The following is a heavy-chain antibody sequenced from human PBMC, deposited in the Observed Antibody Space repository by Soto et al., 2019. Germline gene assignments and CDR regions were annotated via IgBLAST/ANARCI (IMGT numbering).Heavy chain of an antibody. Sequence: SETLSLTCVVSGGSLSDYFWSWIRQPPGMALEWIGSIYYRGNTYYNPSLKTRVTISLDKSKSQFSLKLNSVTAADSAVYFCARLEGLATISYYFDYWGQGTLVTVSS. CDR2: IYYRGNT. CDR3: ARLEGLATISYYFDY. CDR1: GGSLSDYF. D-gene: IGHD3-9*01. V-gene: IGHV4-39*01. J-gene: IGHJ4*02.